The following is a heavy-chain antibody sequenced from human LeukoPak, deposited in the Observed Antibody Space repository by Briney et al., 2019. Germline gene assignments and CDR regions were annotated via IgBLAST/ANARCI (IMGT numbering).Heavy chain of an antibody. J-gene: IGHJ6*03. CDR2: MNPNSGNT. CDR1: GYTFTSYD. D-gene: IGHD1-26*01. V-gene: IGHV1-8*01. Sequence: GASVKVSCKASGYTFTSYDINWVRQATGQGLEWTGWMNPNSGNTGYAQKFQGRVTMTRNTSISTAYMELSSLRSEDTAVYYCARGYSGSYWVNYYYYYYMDVWGKGTTVTVSS. CDR3: ARGYSGSYWVNYYYYYYMDV.